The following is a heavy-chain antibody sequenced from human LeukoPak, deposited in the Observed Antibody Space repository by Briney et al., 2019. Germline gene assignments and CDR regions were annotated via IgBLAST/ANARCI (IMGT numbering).Heavy chain of an antibody. CDR1: GGSISSGSYY. Sequence: SETLSLTCTVSGGSISSGSYYWSWIRQPAGKGLEWIGRIYTSGSTNYNPSLKSRVTISVDTSKNQFSLKLSSVTAADTAVYYCARGSMIGFGGPFDYWGQGTLVTVSS. CDR2: IYTSGST. V-gene: IGHV4-61*02. J-gene: IGHJ4*02. CDR3: ARGSMIGFGGPFDY. D-gene: IGHD3-22*01.